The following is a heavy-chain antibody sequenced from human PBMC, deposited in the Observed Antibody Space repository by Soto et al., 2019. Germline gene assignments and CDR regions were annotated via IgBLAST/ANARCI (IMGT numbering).Heavy chain of an antibody. CDR2: IIPIFPTP. J-gene: IGHJ6*02. D-gene: IGHD1-7*01. Sequence: QVQLDQSGAEVKKPGSSVTVSCKASGGTFGNSAINWVRQAPGQGLEWMGGIIPIFPTPDYAQKCQGRVTITEDESTSTAYGELTSLRSGDTAVYGWGRDKVRQQLGGNCDCALDVRGQGTTVTVSS. CDR3: GRDKVRQQLGGNCDCALDV. V-gene: IGHV1-69*12. CDR1: GGTFGNSA.